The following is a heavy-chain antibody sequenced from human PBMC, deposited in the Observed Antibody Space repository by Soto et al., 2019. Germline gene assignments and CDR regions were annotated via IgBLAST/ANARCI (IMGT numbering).Heavy chain of an antibody. J-gene: IGHJ4*02. D-gene: IGHD6-13*01. CDR2: ISGSGGST. CDR1: GFTVSNYY. V-gene: IGHV3-23*01. Sequence: GGSLRLSCASSGFTVSNYYMSWFRQAPGKGLEWVSAISGSGGSTYYADSVKGRFTISRDNSKNTLYLQMNSLRAEDTAVYYCAKAFDSSSWYVHFYYWGQGTLVTVSS. CDR3: AKAFDSSSWYVHFYY.